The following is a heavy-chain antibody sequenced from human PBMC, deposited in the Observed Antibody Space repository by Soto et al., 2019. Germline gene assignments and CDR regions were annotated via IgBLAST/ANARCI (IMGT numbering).Heavy chain of an antibody. Sequence: GGSLRLSCAASGFTFSSYSMNWVRQAPGKGLEWVSSISSSSSYIYYADSVKGRFTISRDNAKNSLYLQMNSLRAEDTAVYYCAREKVVPAAAERAFDIWGQGTMVTVS. CDR2: ISSSSSYI. CDR1: GFTFSSYS. D-gene: IGHD2-2*01. CDR3: AREKVVPAAAERAFDI. J-gene: IGHJ3*02. V-gene: IGHV3-21*01.